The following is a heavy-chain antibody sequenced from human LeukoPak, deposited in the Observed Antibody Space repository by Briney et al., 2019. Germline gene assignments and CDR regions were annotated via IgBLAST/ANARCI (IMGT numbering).Heavy chain of an antibody. CDR1: GGSISSSSYY. J-gene: IGHJ4*02. D-gene: IGHD5-18*01. Sequence: PSETLSLTCTVSGGSISSSSYYWGGIRQPGGKGLEWIGSMYDSGSTYYNRAGKSRFTIRVDTDKNAYSLKLSSVTAAGTAVYYCASGYSYGSYDYWGQGTLVTVSS. CDR2: MYDSGST. V-gene: IGHV4-39*01. CDR3: ASGYSYGSYDY.